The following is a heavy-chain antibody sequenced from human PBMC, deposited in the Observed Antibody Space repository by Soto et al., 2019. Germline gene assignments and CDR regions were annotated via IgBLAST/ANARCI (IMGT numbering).Heavy chain of an antibody. CDR2: TYYRSKWYN. D-gene: IGHD1-20*01. Sequence: PSQTLSLTCVISGDSVSSNLAAWNWIRQSPSRGLEWLGRTYYRSKWYNDYAESVKSRITINVDTSKNQFSLQLNSVTPEDTAVYYRARALPNYPRITGTGNNGFDIWGQGTKVTASS. J-gene: IGHJ3*02. CDR3: ARALPNYPRITGTGNNGFDI. V-gene: IGHV6-1*01. CDR1: GDSVSSNLAA.